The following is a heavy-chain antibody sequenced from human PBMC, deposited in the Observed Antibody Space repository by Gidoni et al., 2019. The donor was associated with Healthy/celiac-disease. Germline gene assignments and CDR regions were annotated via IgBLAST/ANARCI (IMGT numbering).Heavy chain of an antibody. J-gene: IGHJ5*02. Sequence: EVQLVESGGGLFQPGWALRLSCAASVFPFLIYCMSWVRQAPGKGLEWVANRKQDGSEKYYVDSVKGRFTISRDNAKNSLYLEMNSLRAEDTAVYYCARDRTPYYDVWRAGVMFDPWGQGTLVTVSS. CDR2: RKQDGSEK. CDR1: VFPFLIYC. V-gene: IGHV3-7*03. CDR3: ARDRTPYYDVWRAGVMFDP. D-gene: IGHD3-3*01.